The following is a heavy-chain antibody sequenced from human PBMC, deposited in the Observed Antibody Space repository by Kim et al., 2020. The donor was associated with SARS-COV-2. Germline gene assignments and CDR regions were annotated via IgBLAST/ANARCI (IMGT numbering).Heavy chain of an antibody. CDR3: ARGDYYGSGTHSWFDP. V-gene: IGHV3-64*04. J-gene: IGHJ5*02. D-gene: IGHD3-10*01. Sequence: GRFTTSRDNSKNTRYLHMDSLRAEDTAVYYCARGDYYGSGTHSWFDPWGQGTLVTVSS.